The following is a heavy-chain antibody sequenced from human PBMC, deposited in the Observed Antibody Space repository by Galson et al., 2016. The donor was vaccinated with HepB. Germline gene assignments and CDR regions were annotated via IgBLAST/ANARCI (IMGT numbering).Heavy chain of an antibody. D-gene: IGHD2-21*02. Sequence: QSGAAVKKPGESLIISCTGSGYSFTSYWIGWVRQMPGKGLERLGIVYPGDADTRFSPSLPRDSDTSYSPSFQGQVTISADKSIRTAYLQWSSLKASDTAMYYCARRGYCGGDCYLSPWAFDIWGQGTMVTVSS. J-gene: IGHJ3*02. CDR1: GYSFTSYW. CDR2: VYPGDADTRFSPSLPRDSDT. V-gene: IGHV5-51*01. CDR3: ARRGYCGGDCYLSPWAFDI.